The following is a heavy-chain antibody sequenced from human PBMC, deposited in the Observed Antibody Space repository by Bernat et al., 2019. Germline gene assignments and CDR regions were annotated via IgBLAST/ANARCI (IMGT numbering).Heavy chain of an antibody. CDR2: IKSKTSGGPV. CDR3: TTDVPWLEPVY. Sequence: EVQLVESGGGLVKPGGSLRLSCAASGFTFSDAWMSWVRQTPGKGLEWVGRIKSKTSGGPVQYAAPVEGRFTISRDDSKNTLYLQMNSLKTEDTAVYYCTTDVPWLEPVYWGQGTLVTVSA. V-gene: IGHV3-15*01. D-gene: IGHD6-19*01. J-gene: IGHJ4*02. CDR1: GFTFSDAW.